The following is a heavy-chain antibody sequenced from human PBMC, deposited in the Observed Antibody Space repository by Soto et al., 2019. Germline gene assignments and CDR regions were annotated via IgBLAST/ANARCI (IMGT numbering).Heavy chain of an antibody. CDR2: ISGSGGST. J-gene: IGHJ6*02. V-gene: IGHV3-23*01. CDR3: AKGDSSSYYYYGMDV. Sequence: GGSLRLSCAASGFTFSSYAMSWVRQAPGKGLEWVSAISGSGGSTYYADSVKGRFTISRDNSKNTPYLQMNSLRAEDTAVYYCAKGDSSSYYYYGMDVWGQGTKVTVSS. CDR1: GFTFSSYA. D-gene: IGHD6-13*01.